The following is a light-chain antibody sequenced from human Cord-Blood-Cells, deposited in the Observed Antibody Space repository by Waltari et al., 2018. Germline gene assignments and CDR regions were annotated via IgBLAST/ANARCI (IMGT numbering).Light chain of an antibody. Sequence: SALPQPASGSGSPGRSITTSGPGTTGDVGSYNLASWYQQHPGKAPKLMIYEGSKRPSGVSNRFSGSKSGNTASLTISGLQAEDEADYYCCSYAGSSTWVFGGGTKLTVL. V-gene: IGLV2-23*01. CDR3: CSYAGSSTWV. CDR2: EGS. CDR1: TGDVGSYNL. J-gene: IGLJ3*02.